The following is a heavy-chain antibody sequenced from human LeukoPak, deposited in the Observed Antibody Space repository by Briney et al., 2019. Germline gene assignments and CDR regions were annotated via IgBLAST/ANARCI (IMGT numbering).Heavy chain of an antibody. CDR1: GYTFTSYG. CDR3: ASTGRDVLAHWYYMDV. J-gene: IGHJ6*03. CDR2: ISAYNGNT. Sequence: ASVKVSCKASGYTFTSYGISWVRQAPGQGLEWMGWISAYNGNTNYAQKLQGRVTMTTDTSTSTAYMELRSLRSDDTAVYYCASTGRDVLAHWYYMDVWGKGTTVTVSS. V-gene: IGHV1-18*01. D-gene: IGHD1-1*01.